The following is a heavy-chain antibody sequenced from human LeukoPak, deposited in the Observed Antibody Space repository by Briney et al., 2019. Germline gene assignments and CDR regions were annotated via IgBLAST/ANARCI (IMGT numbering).Heavy chain of an antibody. CDR3: ARSPREYSRSWYLPFDY. V-gene: IGHV1-2*02. J-gene: IGHJ4*02. D-gene: IGHD6-13*01. Sequence: GASVKVSCKASGYTFTGYYMHWVRQAPGQGLEWMGWINPNSGGTNYAQKFQGRVTMTRDTSISTAYMELSRLRSDDTAVYYCARSPREYSRSWYLPFDYWGQGTLVTVSS. CDR1: GYTFTGYY. CDR2: INPNSGGT.